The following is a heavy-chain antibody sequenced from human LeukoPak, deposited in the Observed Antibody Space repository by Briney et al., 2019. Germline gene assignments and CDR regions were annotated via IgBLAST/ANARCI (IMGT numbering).Heavy chain of an antibody. CDR1: GFTFSSYG. J-gene: IGHJ6*02. Sequence: GGSLRLSCAASGFTFSSYGMHWVRQAPGKGLEWVAVISYDGSNTYYADSVKGRFTISRDNSKNTVYLQMNSLRAEDTAVYLCAKRRGPRLFDSGLDVWGQGTTVTVSS. CDR3: AKRRGPRLFDSGLDV. D-gene: IGHD3-16*01. CDR2: ISYDGSNT. V-gene: IGHV3-30*18.